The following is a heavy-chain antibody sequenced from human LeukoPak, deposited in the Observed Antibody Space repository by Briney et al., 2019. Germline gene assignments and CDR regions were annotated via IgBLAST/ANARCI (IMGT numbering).Heavy chain of an antibody. J-gene: IGHJ6*03. CDR3: ARRRGGDYGMYYYYYMDV. Sequence: SETLSLTCSVSGYSISSGYYWGWIRQPPGKGLEWIGNIYHDGNTYYNPSLKSRVTISVDTSKNQFSLKLSSVTAADTAVYYCARRRGGDYGMYYYYYMDVWGKGTTVTVSS. D-gene: IGHD4-17*01. CDR2: IYHDGNT. CDR1: GYSISSGYY. V-gene: IGHV4-38-2*02.